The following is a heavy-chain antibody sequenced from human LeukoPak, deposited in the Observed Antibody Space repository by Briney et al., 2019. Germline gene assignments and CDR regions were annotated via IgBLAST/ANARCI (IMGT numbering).Heavy chain of an antibody. Sequence: ASVKVSCKASGYTFTSYGISWVRQAPGQGLEWMGWISAYNGNTNYAQKLQGRVTMTTDTSTSTAYMELRSLRSDDTAVYYCARLWTSMIVVVSEAFDIWGQGTMVTVSS. V-gene: IGHV1-18*01. CDR1: GYTFTSYG. CDR2: ISAYNGNT. D-gene: IGHD3-22*01. J-gene: IGHJ3*02. CDR3: ARLWTSMIVVVSEAFDI.